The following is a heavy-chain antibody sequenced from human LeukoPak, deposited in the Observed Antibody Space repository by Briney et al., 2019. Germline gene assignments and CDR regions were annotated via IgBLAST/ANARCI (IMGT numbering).Heavy chain of an antibody. CDR3: ARGPWSGDDY. CDR2: ISYDGSNK. D-gene: IGHD3-3*01. V-gene: IGHV3-30*04. J-gene: IGHJ4*02. Sequence: GGSLRLSCAASGFTLSSYAMHWVRQAPGKGLEWVAVISYDGSNKYYADSVKGRFTISRDNSKNTLYLQMNSLRAEDTAVYYCARGPWSGDDYWGQGTLVTVSS. CDR1: GFTLSSYA.